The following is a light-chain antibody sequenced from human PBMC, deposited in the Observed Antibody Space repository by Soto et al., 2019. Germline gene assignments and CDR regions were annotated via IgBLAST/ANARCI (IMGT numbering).Light chain of an antibody. Sequence: DLPMTQSPSTRSSSVGDRVTITCRASQSISRGLAWYQQKPGKAPNLLIYDASTLESGVPSRFSGSGSGTESTLTISCLHPDDFATYYCQHYSSVWAFGQGTKVDI. CDR3: QHYSSVWA. V-gene: IGKV1-5*01. CDR1: QSISRG. CDR2: DAS. J-gene: IGKJ1*01.